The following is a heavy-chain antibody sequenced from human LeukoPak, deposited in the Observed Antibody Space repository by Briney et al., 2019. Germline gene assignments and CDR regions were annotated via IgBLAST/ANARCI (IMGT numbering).Heavy chain of an antibody. CDR2: IYHSGST. V-gene: IGHV4-34*01. D-gene: IGHD6-19*01. CDR3: ARSYSSATGY. J-gene: IGHJ4*02. Sequence: SETLSLTCAVYGGSFSGYYWSWIRQPPGKGLQWIGEIYHSGSTNYNPSLKSRVTISVDKSKNQFSLKLSSVTAADTAVYYCARSYSSATGYWGQGTLVTVSS. CDR1: GGSFSGYY.